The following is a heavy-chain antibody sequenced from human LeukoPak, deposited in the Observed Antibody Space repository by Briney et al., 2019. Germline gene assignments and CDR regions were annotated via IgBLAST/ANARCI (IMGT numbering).Heavy chain of an antibody. D-gene: IGHD2-8*01. V-gene: IGHV3-23*01. CDR1: GFTFSKYG. CDR2: ISGSGSST. CDR3: AKTESYGYCTNDVCVLDY. J-gene: IGHJ4*02. Sequence: GGSLRLSCAASGFTFSKYGMSWVRQAPGKGLEWVSTISGSGSSTYYADSVKDRFTISRDNSKNTMYLQMNSLRAEDTALYYCAKTESYGYCTNDVCVLDYWGQGTLVTVSS.